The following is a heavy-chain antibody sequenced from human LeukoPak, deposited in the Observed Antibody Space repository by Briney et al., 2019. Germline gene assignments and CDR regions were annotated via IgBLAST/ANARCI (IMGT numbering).Heavy chain of an antibody. J-gene: IGHJ4*02. Sequence: GGSLRLSCGASGFTVSSNYMSWVRQAPGKGLEWVSVIYSGGSTYYADSVKGRFTISRDNSKNTLYLQMNSLRAEDTAVYYCARDMRRGYYDCWGQGTLVTVSS. CDR3: ARDMRRGYYDC. V-gene: IGHV3-66*02. D-gene: IGHD3-22*01. CDR2: IYSGGST. CDR1: GFTVSSNY.